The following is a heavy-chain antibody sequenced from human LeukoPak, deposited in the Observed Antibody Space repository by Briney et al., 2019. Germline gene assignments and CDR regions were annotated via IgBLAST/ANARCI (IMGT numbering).Heavy chain of an antibody. D-gene: IGHD5-24*01. CDR2: IIPILGIA. CDR3: AGDTHPGGDGYNY. V-gene: IGHV1-69*04. CDR1: GGTFSSYA. Sequence: SVKVSCKASGGTFSSYAISWVRQAPGQGLEWMGRIIPILGIANYAQKFQGRVTITADKSTSTAYMELSSLRSEDTAVYYCAGDTHPGGDGYNYWGQGTLVTVSS. J-gene: IGHJ4*02.